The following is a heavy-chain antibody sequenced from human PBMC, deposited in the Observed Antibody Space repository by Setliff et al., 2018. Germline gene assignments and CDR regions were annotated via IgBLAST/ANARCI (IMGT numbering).Heavy chain of an antibody. D-gene: IGHD3-10*01. V-gene: IGHV3-30*02. CDR1: GFSFNTYG. J-gene: IGHJ3*01. Sequence: PGGSLRLSCAASGFSFNTYGMHWVRQAPGEGLEWVAFVQFDGSSKYYADSVKGRFTISRDNSQNTLFLQMSSLRVEDTAVYYCAKDLTMIITPASFNVWGQGTMVTVSS. CDR2: VQFDGSSK. CDR3: AKDLTMIITPASFNV.